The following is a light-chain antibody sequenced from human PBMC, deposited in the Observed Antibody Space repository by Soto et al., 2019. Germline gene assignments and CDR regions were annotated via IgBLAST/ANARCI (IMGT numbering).Light chain of an antibody. J-gene: IGKJ5*01. Sequence: EIVLTQSPATLSLSPGERATLSCRASQSVNIYLAWYQQKPGQAPRPLIYDASNRATGIPARFSGSGSGTDFTLTISSLEPEDIAVYYCQQRSNWRVTFGQGTRLEI. CDR3: QQRSNWRVT. CDR1: QSVNIY. CDR2: DAS. V-gene: IGKV3-11*01.